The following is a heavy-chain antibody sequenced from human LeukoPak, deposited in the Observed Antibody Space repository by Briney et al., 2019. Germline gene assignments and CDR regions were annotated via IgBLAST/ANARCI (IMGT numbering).Heavy chain of an antibody. V-gene: IGHV1-2*02. CDR3: ARDSRNCRSTSCYTWYFDL. J-gene: IGHJ2*01. CDR2: INPNSGGT. CDR1: GYTFTGYY. Sequence: ASVKVSCKASGYTFTGYYMHWVRQAPGQGLEWMGWINPNSGGTNYAQKFQGRVTMTRDTSISTAFMELSRLNSDDTAVYYCARDSRNCRSTSCYTWYFDLWGRGTLVTVSS. D-gene: IGHD2-2*01.